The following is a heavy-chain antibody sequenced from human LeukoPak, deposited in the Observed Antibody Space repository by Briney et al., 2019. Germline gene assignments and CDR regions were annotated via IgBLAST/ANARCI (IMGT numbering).Heavy chain of an antibody. J-gene: IGHJ3*02. Sequence: ASVKVSCKASGGTFNSYAISWVRQAPGQGLEWMGWINPKSAGTNYAQKFQGRVTMTRDTSISTAYMELNSLRSDDTAVYYCARVSDTATDAFDIWGQGTMVTVSS. CDR1: GGTFNSYA. CDR2: INPKSAGT. CDR3: ARVSDTATDAFDI. V-gene: IGHV1-2*02. D-gene: IGHD5-18*01.